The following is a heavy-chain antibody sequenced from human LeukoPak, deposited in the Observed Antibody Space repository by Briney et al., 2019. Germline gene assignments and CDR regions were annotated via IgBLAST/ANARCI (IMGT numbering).Heavy chain of an antibody. CDR2: INHSGST. V-gene: IGHV4-34*01. CDR1: GGSFSGYY. J-gene: IGHJ4*02. CDR3: ASHYCSSTSCYSSG. D-gene: IGHD2-2*01. Sequence: SETLSLTCAVYGGSFSGYYWSWIRQPPGKGLEWIGEINHSGSTNYNPSLKSRVTISVDTSKNQFSLKLSSVTAADTAVYYCASHYCSSTSCYSSGWGQGTLVTVSS.